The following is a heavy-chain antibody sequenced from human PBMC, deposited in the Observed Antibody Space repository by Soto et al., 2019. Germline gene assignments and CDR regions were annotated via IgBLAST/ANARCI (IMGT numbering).Heavy chain of an antibody. D-gene: IGHD3-3*01. CDR2: ISFNSGSI. J-gene: IGHJ4*02. V-gene: IGHV3-9*01. CDR3: AKDRSDGFDY. Sequence: HHGGSLRLSCAASGLTFYDYAMHWVRQAPGKGLEWVSGISFNSGSIDYADSVKGRFTISRDNAKNSLYLQMNSLRAEDTALYYCAKDRSDGFDYWGQGALVTVSS. CDR1: GLTFYDYA.